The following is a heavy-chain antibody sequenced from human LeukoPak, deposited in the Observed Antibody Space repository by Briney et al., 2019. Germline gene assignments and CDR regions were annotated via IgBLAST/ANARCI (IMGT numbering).Heavy chain of an antibody. Sequence: ASVKVSCKASGYTFTSYGISWVRQAPGQGLEWMGWISAYNGNTNYAQKLQGRVTMTTDTSTSTAYMELRSLRSDDTAVYYCARERSQIFGVAIDAFDIWGQGTMVTASS. V-gene: IGHV1-18*01. D-gene: IGHD3-3*01. CDR2: ISAYNGNT. J-gene: IGHJ3*02. CDR1: GYTFTSYG. CDR3: ARERSQIFGVAIDAFDI.